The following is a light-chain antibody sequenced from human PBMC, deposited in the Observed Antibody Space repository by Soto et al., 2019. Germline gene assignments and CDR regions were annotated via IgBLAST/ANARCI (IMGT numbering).Light chain of an antibody. CDR2: GAS. J-gene: IGKJ1*01. CDR3: QQYGSSPRT. Sequence: ENVLTQSPGTLSLSPGERATLSCWASQSVSSGYLAWYQQKPGQAPRLLIYGASRRATGIPDRFSGSGSGTDFTLTISRLEPEDFAVYYCQQYGSSPRTFGQGTKVDI. V-gene: IGKV3-20*01. CDR1: QSVSSGY.